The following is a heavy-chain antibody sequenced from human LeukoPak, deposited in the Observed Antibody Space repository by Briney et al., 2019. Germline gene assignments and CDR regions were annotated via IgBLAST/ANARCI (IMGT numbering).Heavy chain of an antibody. V-gene: IGHV3-23*01. J-gene: IGHJ4*02. Sequence: GALRLSCAASGFTFSSYSMNWVRQAPGKGLEWVSAISGSGGSTYYADSVKGRFTISRDNSKNTLYLQMNSLRAEDTAVYYCAKFYGSGSYYKVKAGFDYWGQGTLVTVSS. CDR1: GFTFSSYS. D-gene: IGHD3-10*01. CDR3: AKFYGSGSYYKVKAGFDY. CDR2: ISGSGGST.